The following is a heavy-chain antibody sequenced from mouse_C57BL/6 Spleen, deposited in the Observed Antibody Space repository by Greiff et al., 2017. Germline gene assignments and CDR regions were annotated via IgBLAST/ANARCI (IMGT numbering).Heavy chain of an antibody. D-gene: IGHD1-1*01. CDR1: GYAFSSYW. J-gene: IGHJ4*01. CDR3: ARNYYGGSFYAMDY. Sequence: QVQLQQSGAELVKPGASVKISCKASGYAFSSYWMNWVKQRPGQGLEWIGQIYPGDGDTNYNGKFKGKATLTADKSSSTAYMQLSSLTSEDSAVYFCARNYYGGSFYAMDYWGQGTSVTVS. CDR2: IYPGDGDT. V-gene: IGHV1-80*01.